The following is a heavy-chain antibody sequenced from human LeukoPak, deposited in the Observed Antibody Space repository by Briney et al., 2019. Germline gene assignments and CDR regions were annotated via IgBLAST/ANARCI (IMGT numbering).Heavy chain of an antibody. CDR3: TRAVRRSGYYSGITGATSRYYFDY. D-gene: IGHD3-22*01. J-gene: IGHJ4*02. CDR1: GGTFSSYA. V-gene: IGHV1-69*05. Sequence: SVKVSCKASGGTFSSYAISRVRQAPGQGLEWMGGIIPIFGTANYAQKFQGRVTMTRNTSISTAYMELSSLRSEDTAVYYWTRAVRRSGYYSGITGATSRYYFDYWGQGTLVTVSS. CDR2: IIPIFGTA.